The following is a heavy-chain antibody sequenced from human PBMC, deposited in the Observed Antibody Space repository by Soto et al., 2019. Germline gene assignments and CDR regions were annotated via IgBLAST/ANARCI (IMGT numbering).Heavy chain of an antibody. CDR1: GGSIAAGGYY. CDR2: IYYSGST. J-gene: IGHJ5*02. D-gene: IGHD3-10*01. Sequence: QVQLQESGPGLVKPSQTLSLTCTVSGGSIAAGGYYWSWIRQPPGRGLEWIGYIYYSGSTYYNPSLRNRVTLSDDTSKNQLALNLTSVTAADPAVYYCVRDRVSGSELYAGFDPWGQGILVTVSS. CDR3: VRDRVSGSELYAGFDP. V-gene: IGHV4-30-4*01.